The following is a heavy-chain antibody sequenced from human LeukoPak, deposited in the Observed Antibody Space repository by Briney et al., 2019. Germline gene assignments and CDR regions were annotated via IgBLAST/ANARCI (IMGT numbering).Heavy chain of an antibody. D-gene: IGHD1-1*01. CDR1: GYTFTSYY. J-gene: IGHJ3*02. V-gene: IGHV1-46*01. CDR2: INPSGGST. CDR3: ARSTTGTTDDAFDI. Sequence: GASVKVSCKASGYTFTSYYMHWVRQAPGRGLEWMGVINPSGGSTSYAQKFQGRVTMTRDTSTSTVYMELSSLRSEDTAVYYCARSTTGTTDDAFDIWGQGTMVTVSA.